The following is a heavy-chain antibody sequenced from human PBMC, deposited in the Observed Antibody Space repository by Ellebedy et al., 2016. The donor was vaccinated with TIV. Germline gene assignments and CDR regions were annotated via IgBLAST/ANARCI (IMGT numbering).Heavy chain of an antibody. D-gene: IGHD5-24*01. J-gene: IGHJ4*02. Sequence: SETLSLXXTVSGGSIGSSYYYWAWIRQPPGKGLEWIGSISRNENTYYKSSLKSRVTISVDTSKNQFSLTLTSLTAADTAVYYCASREYWGQGTLVTVSS. CDR1: GGSIGSSYYY. CDR3: ASREY. V-gene: IGHV4-39*07. CDR2: ISRNENT.